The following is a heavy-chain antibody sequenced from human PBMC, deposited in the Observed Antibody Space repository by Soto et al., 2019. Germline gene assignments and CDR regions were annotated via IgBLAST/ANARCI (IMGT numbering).Heavy chain of an antibody. CDR3: ARHIDLVREYPFDP. CDR2: ISYSGST. Sequence: PSETLSLTCTVSGGSISTGGYYWSWIRQHPGKGLEWIGYISYSGSTNYNPSLKSRVTISVDTSKNQFSLKLSSVTAADTAVYYCARHIDLVREYPFDPWGQGTLVTVSS. V-gene: IGHV4-61*08. CDR1: GGSISTGGYY. J-gene: IGHJ5*02. D-gene: IGHD6-6*01.